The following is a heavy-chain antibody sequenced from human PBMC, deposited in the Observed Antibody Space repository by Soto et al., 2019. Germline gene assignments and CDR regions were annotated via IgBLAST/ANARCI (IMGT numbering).Heavy chain of an antibody. V-gene: IGHV3-30-3*01. CDR3: ARGGSETAMVTYYYYGLDV. J-gene: IGHJ6*02. Sequence: QVQLVESGGGVVQPGRSLRLSCAASGFTFSSYAMHWVRQAPGKGLEWVALISYDGSNKYYADSVKGRFTISRDTSKNTLFLQMDSLRVEDTAVYYCARGGSETAMVTYYYYGLDVWGQGTTVTVSS. CDR2: ISYDGSNK. D-gene: IGHD5-18*01. CDR1: GFTFSSYA.